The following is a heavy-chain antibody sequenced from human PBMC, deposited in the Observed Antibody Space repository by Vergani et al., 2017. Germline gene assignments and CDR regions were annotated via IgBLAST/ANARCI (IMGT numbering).Heavy chain of an antibody. CDR3: ARASLRALVGYYYYMDV. CDR2: IFPSGNS. D-gene: IGHD3-16*02. J-gene: IGHJ6*03. CDR1: GNSITNGGFY. V-gene: IGHV4-30-2*01. Sequence: QVQLQESGPGLVKPSETLSLTCAVSGNSITNGGFYWNWIRQPPGKGPEWIGYIFPSGNSDYNPSLKNRVSIALDKSKHQFSPWVNSVTAADTAVYFCARASLRALVGYYYYMDVWGKAKTVVVSS.